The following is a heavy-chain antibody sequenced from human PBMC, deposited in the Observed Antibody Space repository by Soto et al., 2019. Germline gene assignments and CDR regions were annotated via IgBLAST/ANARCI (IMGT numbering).Heavy chain of an antibody. CDR3: ARGPYYYGSGSSLDY. J-gene: IGHJ4*02. Sequence: ASVKVSCKASGGTFSSYAISWVRQAPGQGLEWMGGIIPIFGTANYAQKFQGRVTITADESTGTAYMELSSLRSEDTAVYYCARGPYYYGSGSSLDYWGQGTLVTVSS. V-gene: IGHV1-69*13. CDR2: IIPIFGTA. D-gene: IGHD3-10*01. CDR1: GGTFSSYA.